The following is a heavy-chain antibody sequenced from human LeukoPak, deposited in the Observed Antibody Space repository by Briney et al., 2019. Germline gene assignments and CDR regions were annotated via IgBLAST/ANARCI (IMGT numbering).Heavy chain of an antibody. Sequence: GGSLRLSCAASGFTVSSNYMSWVRQAPGKGLEWVSVIYSDGSTYYADSVKGRFTISRDNSKNTLYLQMNSLRPEDTAVYYCAREEGHYYDSSGYSRLYAFDIWGQGTMVTVSS. V-gene: IGHV3-53*01. CDR1: GFTVSSNY. D-gene: IGHD3-22*01. CDR3: AREEGHYYDSSGYSRLYAFDI. J-gene: IGHJ3*02. CDR2: IYSDGST.